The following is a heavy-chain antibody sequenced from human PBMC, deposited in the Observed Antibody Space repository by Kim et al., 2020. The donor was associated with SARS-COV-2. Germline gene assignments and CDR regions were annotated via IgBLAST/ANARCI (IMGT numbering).Heavy chain of an antibody. J-gene: IGHJ3*02. V-gene: IGHV3-74*01. CDR3: AREYTTSSTRAFDI. D-gene: IGHD2-2*02. Sequence: ADSLKGRFTVSRDSAKNTLYLQMRILRAEDTAVYFCAREYTTSSTRAFDIWGQGTVVTVSS.